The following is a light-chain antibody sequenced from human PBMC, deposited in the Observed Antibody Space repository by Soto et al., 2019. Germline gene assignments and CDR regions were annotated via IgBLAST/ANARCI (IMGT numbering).Light chain of an antibody. J-gene: IGKJ4*01. CDR2: AAS. V-gene: IGKV1-27*01. Sequence: DIQMTQSPSSLSASVVDRFTITCRASQDISNYLAWYQQKAGKVPKLLIYAASTLQSGVPSRFTGSASGTDFTLTISSLQPEDVATYYCQKYDSAPLTFGGGTKVDIK. CDR1: QDISNY. CDR3: QKYDSAPLT.